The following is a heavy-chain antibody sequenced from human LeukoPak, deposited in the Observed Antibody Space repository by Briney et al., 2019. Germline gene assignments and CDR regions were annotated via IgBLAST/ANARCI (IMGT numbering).Heavy chain of an antibody. Sequence: GGSLRLSCAASGFTFDDYGMSWVRQAPGKGLEWVSGINWSGGRAGYADSLKGRFTISRDNAKNTLYLQMNSLRDEDTALYYSARDLTTSDNWGQGTLVTVSS. J-gene: IGHJ4*02. CDR1: GFTFDDYG. D-gene: IGHD1/OR15-1a*01. CDR3: ARDLTTSDN. V-gene: IGHV3-20*04. CDR2: INWSGGRA.